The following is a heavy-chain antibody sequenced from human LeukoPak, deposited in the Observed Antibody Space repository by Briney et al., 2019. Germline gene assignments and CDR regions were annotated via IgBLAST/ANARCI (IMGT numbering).Heavy chain of an antibody. Sequence: QSGSSLRLSCAASGFTFSSYGMHWVRQAPGKGLEWVAVISFDGSNKYYADSVKGRFTISRDNSKNTLYLQMNSLRAEDTAVYYCASNGANFGYGYFWFDYWGQGTLVTVSS. CDR3: ASNGANFGYGYFWFDY. CDR2: ISFDGSNK. V-gene: IGHV3-30*03. J-gene: IGHJ4*02. CDR1: GFTFSSYG. D-gene: IGHD5-18*01.